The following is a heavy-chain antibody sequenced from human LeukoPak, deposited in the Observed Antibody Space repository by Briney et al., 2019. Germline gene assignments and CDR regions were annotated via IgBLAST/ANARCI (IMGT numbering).Heavy chain of an antibody. CDR3: AREGRGGVMLELRYYYYYGMDV. V-gene: IGHV1-2*02. CDR1: GYTFTGYY. D-gene: IGHD3-16*01. J-gene: IGHJ6*02. CDR2: INPNSGGT. Sequence: ASVKVSCKASGYTFTGYYMHWVRQAPGQGLEWMGWINPNSGGTNYAQKFQGRVTMTRDMSISTAYMELSRLRSDDTAVYYCAREGRGGVMLELRYYYYYGMDVWGQGTTVTVSS.